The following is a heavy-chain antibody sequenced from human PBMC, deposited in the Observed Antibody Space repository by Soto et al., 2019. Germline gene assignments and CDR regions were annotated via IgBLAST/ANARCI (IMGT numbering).Heavy chain of an antibody. CDR2: IWYDGSNK. CDR1: GFTFSSYV. V-gene: IGHV3-33*01. D-gene: IGHD6-13*01. CDR3: ARSILPRIAAAGWEFDP. J-gene: IGHJ5*02. Sequence: GGSLRLSCAASGFTFSSYVMHWVRQSPGKGLEWVAVIWYDGSNKYYADSVKGRFTISRDNSKNTLYLQMNSLRAEDTAVYYCARSILPRIAAAGWEFDPWGQCTLVTVSS.